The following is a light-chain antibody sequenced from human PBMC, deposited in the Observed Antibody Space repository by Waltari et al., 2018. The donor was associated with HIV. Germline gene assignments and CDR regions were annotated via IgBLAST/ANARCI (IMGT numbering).Light chain of an antibody. J-gene: IGKJ2*01. CDR2: AAS. CDR1: QHVNNRY. V-gene: IGKV3-20*01. Sequence: DMVLTQSPGTLSLSPGERATLSCRASQHVNNRYLAWYQLKPGQPPRPLIYAASNRAPGIPARFSGRGSGTYFTLTITRLEPEDFAVYSCHQYGNPPFTFGQGSKLEI. CDR3: HQYGNPPFT.